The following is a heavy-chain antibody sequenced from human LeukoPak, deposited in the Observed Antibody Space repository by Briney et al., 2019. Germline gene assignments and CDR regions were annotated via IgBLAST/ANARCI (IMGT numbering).Heavy chain of an antibody. CDR2: INPSGGST. CDR1: GYTFTSYY. J-gene: IGHJ5*02. Sequence: ASVKVSCKASGYTFTSYYMHWVRQAPGQGLEWMGIINPSGGSTSYAQKFQGRVTMTRDTSISTAYMELSRLRSDDTAVYYCARDQRAVVPAAISWFDPWGQGTLVTVSS. V-gene: IGHV1-46*01. D-gene: IGHD2-2*01. CDR3: ARDQRAVVPAAISWFDP.